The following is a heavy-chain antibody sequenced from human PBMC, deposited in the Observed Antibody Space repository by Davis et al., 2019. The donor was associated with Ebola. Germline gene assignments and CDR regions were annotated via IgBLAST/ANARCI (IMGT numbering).Heavy chain of an antibody. D-gene: IGHD3-22*01. V-gene: IGHV3-23*01. Sequence: PGGSLRLSCAASGFRFNTYAMTWVRQAPGKGLEWVSAISGAGGDTNYADSVKGRFTISRDNSKNTLFLQLNSLRGEDTAVYHCARRCSDNSAFYRYFDYWGQGTLVTVSS. CDR1: GFRFNTYA. CDR3: ARRCSDNSAFYRYFDY. CDR2: ISGAGGDT. J-gene: IGHJ4*02.